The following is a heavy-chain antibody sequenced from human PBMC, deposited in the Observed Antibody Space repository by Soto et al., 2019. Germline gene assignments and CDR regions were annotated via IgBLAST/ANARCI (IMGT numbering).Heavy chain of an antibody. J-gene: IGHJ4*02. CDR1: GFIVSSNQ. CDR3: VRGPSDHKLRLVEWPYGDY. CDR2: IYSGHTT. D-gene: IGHD3-3*01. Sequence: EVPLVESGGGLIQPGGSLRLSCVASGFIVSSNQMSWVRQAPGKGLEWVSVIYSGHTTYYADSVEGRFTISRDDSKNTLYLQMNSLRVEDTAVYYCVRGPSDHKLRLVEWPYGDYWGQGALVTVSS. V-gene: IGHV3-53*01.